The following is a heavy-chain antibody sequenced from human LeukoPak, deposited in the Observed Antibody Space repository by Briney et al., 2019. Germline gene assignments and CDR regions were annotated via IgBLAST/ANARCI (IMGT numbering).Heavy chain of an antibody. Sequence: ASVKVSCKASGYTFTSYAMSWVRQAPGQGLEWMGWINTNTGNPTYAQGFTGRFVFSFDTSGSTAYLQISSLKDEDTAVYYCARVRIAAASTLGSWGQGTLVTVSS. V-gene: IGHV7-4-1*02. CDR3: ARVRIAAASTLGS. J-gene: IGHJ5*02. CDR2: INTNTGNP. D-gene: IGHD6-13*01. CDR1: GYTFTSYA.